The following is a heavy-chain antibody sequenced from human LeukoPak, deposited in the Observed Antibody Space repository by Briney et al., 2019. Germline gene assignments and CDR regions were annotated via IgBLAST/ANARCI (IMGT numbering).Heavy chain of an antibody. Sequence: GGCLRLSCAPSGFTASSNYMSWVRQAPEKRLGWVSVIYSVGRTYYADSVKGRFTICRDNTKNSLYLQMNSLRDEDTAVYYCASYHSPYDSSGYYYVSPYSFDIWGQGTMVTVSS. V-gene: IGHV3-66*01. D-gene: IGHD3-22*01. CDR3: ASYHSPYDSSGYYYVSPYSFDI. CDR1: GFTASSNY. J-gene: IGHJ3*02. CDR2: IYSVGRT.